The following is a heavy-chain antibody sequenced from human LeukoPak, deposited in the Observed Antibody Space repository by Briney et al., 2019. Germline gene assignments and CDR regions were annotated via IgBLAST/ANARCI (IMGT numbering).Heavy chain of an antibody. Sequence: SETLSLTCSVSGGSISLYYWSWIRQPPGRGLEWIGDIYYSGTTNYNPSLKSRVTISVDTSKNLFSLRLTSVTAADTAVYYCARHEGRDGYNGYFAYWGQGTLVTVSS. CDR3: ARHEGRDGYNGYFAY. CDR2: IYYSGTT. J-gene: IGHJ4*02. V-gene: IGHV4-59*08. CDR1: GGSISLYY. D-gene: IGHD5-24*01.